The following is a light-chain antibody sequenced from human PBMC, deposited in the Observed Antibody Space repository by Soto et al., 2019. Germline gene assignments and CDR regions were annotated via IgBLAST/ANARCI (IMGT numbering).Light chain of an antibody. CDR1: QSVRNN. Sequence: EIVMTQSPATLSVSPGERAKFYCRASQSVRNNLAWFQQKPGQAPRLLIYGASTKATGIPARFSGSGSGTEFTLTISRLQSEDFAVYYCQQYNNWPLTFGGGSKVEIK. V-gene: IGKV3-15*01. CDR2: GAS. J-gene: IGKJ4*01. CDR3: QQYNNWPLT.